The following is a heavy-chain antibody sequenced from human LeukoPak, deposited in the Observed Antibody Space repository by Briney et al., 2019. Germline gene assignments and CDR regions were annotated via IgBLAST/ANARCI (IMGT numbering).Heavy chain of an antibody. CDR3: ARDHLYNFDY. V-gene: IGHV3-30-3*01. D-gene: IGHD1-1*01. J-gene: IGHJ4*02. Sequence: PGRSLRLSCAASGFTFSSYAMHWVRQAPGKGLEWVAVISYDGSNKYYADSVKGRFTISRDNSKKTLYLQMNSLRDEDTAVYYCARDHLYNFDYWGQGTLVTVSS. CDR1: GFTFSSYA. CDR2: ISYDGSNK.